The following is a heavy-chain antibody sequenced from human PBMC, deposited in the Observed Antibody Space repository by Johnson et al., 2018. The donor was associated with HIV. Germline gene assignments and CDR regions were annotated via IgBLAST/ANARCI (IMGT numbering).Heavy chain of an antibody. Sequence: EVQLVESGGGLIQPGGSLRLSCAASGFLVSSNYMSWVRQAPGKGLEWVSVIYSGGSIYYADSVKGRFTISRDNSKNTLYLQMNSLRAEDTALYYCAKDFGRYCSGGSCYSMSPWGQGTMVTVSS. CDR2: IYSGGSI. V-gene: IGHV3-53*01. D-gene: IGHD2-15*01. J-gene: IGHJ3*01. CDR1: GFLVSSNY. CDR3: AKDFGRYCSGGSCYSMSP.